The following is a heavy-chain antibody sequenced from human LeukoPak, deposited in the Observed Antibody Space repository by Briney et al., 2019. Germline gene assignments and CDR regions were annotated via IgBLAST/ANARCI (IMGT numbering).Heavy chain of an antibody. CDR1: GFIVSGDF. D-gene: IGHD1-26*01. CDR2: IYSDGST. CDR3: ARERGRGRDSPWFDY. J-gene: IGHJ4*02. Sequence: GGSLRLSCAASGFIVSGDFMSWVRQAPGKGLEWVSVIYSDGSTYYADSVKGRFTISRDNSKNTLDLQMTGLRAEDTAVYYCARERGRGRDSPWFDYWGQGTLVTVSS. V-gene: IGHV3-53*01.